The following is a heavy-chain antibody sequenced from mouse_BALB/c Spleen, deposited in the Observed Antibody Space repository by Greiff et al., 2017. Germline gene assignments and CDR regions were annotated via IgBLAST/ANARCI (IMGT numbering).Heavy chain of an antibody. Sequence: EVQLVESGGGLVKPGGSLKLSCAASGFTFSSYAMSWVRQTPEKRLEWVATISSGGSYTYYPDSVKGRFTISRDNAKNTLYLQMSSLRSEDTAMYYCARHSYDYYAMDYWGQGTSVTVSS. CDR3: ARHSYDYYAMDY. D-gene: IGHD2-14*01. V-gene: IGHV5-9-3*01. CDR2: ISSGGSYT. CDR1: GFTFSSYA. J-gene: IGHJ4*01.